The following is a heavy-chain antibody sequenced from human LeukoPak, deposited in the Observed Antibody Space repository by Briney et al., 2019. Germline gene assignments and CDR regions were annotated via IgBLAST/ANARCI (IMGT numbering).Heavy chain of an antibody. CDR2: ISPSGSYM. J-gene: IGHJ3*02. V-gene: IGHV3-21*04. Sequence: GGSLRLSCAASGFSFSIYTMTWVRQAPGKGLEWVSSISPSGSYMYYADSVKGRFTISTDNAKNSLYLQMNSLRAEDTAVYYCARCFDIWGQGTMVTVSS. CDR3: ARCFDI. CDR1: GFSFSIYT.